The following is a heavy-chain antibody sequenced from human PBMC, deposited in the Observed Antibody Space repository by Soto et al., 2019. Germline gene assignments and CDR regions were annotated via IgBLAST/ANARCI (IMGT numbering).Heavy chain of an antibody. J-gene: IGHJ4*02. CDR3: AKERGYSGYVD. D-gene: IGHD5-12*01. Sequence: ALVKGSCKGAGYSFTGYYMHWVLQAPGQGLEWMGWINPNSGGTNYAQKFQGWVTMTRDTSISTAYMELSRLRSDDTAVYYCAKERGYSGYVDWGQGTLVTVSS. V-gene: IGHV1-2*04. CDR2: INPNSGGT. CDR1: GYSFTGYY.